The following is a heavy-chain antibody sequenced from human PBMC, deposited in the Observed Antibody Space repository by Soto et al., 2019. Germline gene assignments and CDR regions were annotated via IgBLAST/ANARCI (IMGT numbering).Heavy chain of an antibody. V-gene: IGHV4-59*12. CDR1: SGSISSYY. D-gene: IGHD2-2*01. Sequence: SETLSLTCTVSSGSISSYYWSWIRQPPGEGLEWIGCICNSGTTNYNPSLKSRVAISIDTQKNQFSLQLSSVTVADTAVYYCARGHLAVVPVASWFYYMDVWGKGTTVTVSS. J-gene: IGHJ6*03. CDR2: ICNSGTT. CDR3: ARGHLAVVPVASWFYYMDV.